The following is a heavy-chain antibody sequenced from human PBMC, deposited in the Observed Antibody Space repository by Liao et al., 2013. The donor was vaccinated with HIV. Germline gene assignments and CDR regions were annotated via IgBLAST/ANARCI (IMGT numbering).Heavy chain of an antibody. CDR3: ARDHYHDSTGHYRYWFDP. CDR1: GGSIGNYY. V-gene: IGHV4-59*01. Sequence: QLQLQESGPGLVKPSETLSLTCTVSGGSIGNYYWSWIRQAPGKGLEWIGYIHYSGSTNYNPSLKSRVTLSIETSRNQFSLKLSSVTAADTAVYYCARDHYHDSTGHYRYWFDPWGQGTLVSVSS. D-gene: IGHD3-22*01. J-gene: IGHJ5*02. CDR2: IHYSGST.